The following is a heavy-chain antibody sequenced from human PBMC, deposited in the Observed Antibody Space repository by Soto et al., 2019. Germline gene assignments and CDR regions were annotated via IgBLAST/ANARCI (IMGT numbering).Heavy chain of an antibody. J-gene: IGHJ5*02. V-gene: IGHV3-13*01. CDR2: ISTAGDT. D-gene: IGHD6-19*01. Sequence: PGGSLRLSCAASGFTFSSYDMRWVRQATGKGLEWVSAISTAGDTYYPGSVKGRFTISRENAKNSMYLQMNSLRAGDTAVYYCGGGLHSGVFDPWGQGALVTVSS. CDR1: GFTFSSYD. CDR3: GGGLHSGVFDP.